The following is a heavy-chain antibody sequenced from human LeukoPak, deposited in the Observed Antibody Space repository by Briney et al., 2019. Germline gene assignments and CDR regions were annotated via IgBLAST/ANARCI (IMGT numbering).Heavy chain of an antibody. CDR1: GFTFSSYA. CDR3: AKVSVGVTEPYFDY. V-gene: IGHV3-23*01. Sequence: GGSLRLSCAASGFTFSSYAMSWVRQAPGKELEWVSAISGSGGSTYYADSVKGRFTISRDNSKNTLYLQMNSLRAEDTAVYYCAKVSVGVTEPYFDYWGQGTLVTVSS. D-gene: IGHD2-21*02. CDR2: ISGSGGST. J-gene: IGHJ4*02.